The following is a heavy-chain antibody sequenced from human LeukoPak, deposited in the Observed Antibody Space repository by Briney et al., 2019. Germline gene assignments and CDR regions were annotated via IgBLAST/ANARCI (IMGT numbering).Heavy chain of an antibody. V-gene: IGHV4-30-4*08. CDR1: AGSISSGDYY. CDR2: IYYSGST. J-gene: IGHJ4*02. CDR3: ARSGPGYYYGSGSYYIPYYFDY. Sequence: RSSETLSLTCTVSAGSISSGDYYWSWIRQPPGKGLEWIGYIYYSGSTYYHPSLKRRVTISADTSKNQFSLKLSSVTAADTAVYYCARSGPGYYYGSGSYYIPYYFDYWGQGTLVTVSS. D-gene: IGHD3-10*01.